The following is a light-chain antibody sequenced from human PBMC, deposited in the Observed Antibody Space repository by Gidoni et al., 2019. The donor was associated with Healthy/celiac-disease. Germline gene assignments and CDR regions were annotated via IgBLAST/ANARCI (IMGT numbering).Light chain of an antibody. CDR1: QSVLYSSNNKND. V-gene: IGKV4-1*01. CDR3: QQYYSTPYT. Sequence: IVMTQSPACLAVSLGERATINCKSSQSVLYSSNNKNDLAWYQQKPGQPPKLLIYWASTRESGVPDRFSGSGSGTDFTLTISSLQAEDVAVYYCQQYYSTPYTFGQGTKLEIK. CDR2: WAS. J-gene: IGKJ2*01.